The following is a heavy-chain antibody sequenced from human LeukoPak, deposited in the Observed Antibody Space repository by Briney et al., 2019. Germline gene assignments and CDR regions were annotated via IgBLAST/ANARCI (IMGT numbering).Heavy chain of an antibody. Sequence: ASVKVSCKASGYTFTGYYMHWVRQAPGQGLEWMGWINPNSGGTNYAQKFQGRVTITRDTSISTAYMELSRLRSVGTAVYYCARQLGNWFDPWGQGTLVTVSS. J-gene: IGHJ5*02. CDR3: ARQLGNWFDP. CDR1: GYTFTGYY. CDR2: INPNSGGT. V-gene: IGHV1-2*02. D-gene: IGHD1-1*01.